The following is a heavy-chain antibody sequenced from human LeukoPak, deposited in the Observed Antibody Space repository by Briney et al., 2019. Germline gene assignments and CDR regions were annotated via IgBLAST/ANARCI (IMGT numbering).Heavy chain of an antibody. J-gene: IGHJ5*02. CDR3: ARRTYDILTGYLNWFDP. CDR1: GGTFSSYA. Sequence: SVKVSCKASGGTFSSYAISWVRQAPGQGLEWMGGIIPIFGTANYAQKFQGRVTITADKPTSTAYMELSSLRSEDTAVYYCARRTYDILTGYLNWFDPWGQGTLVTVSS. D-gene: IGHD3-9*01. V-gene: IGHV1-69*06. CDR2: IIPIFGTA.